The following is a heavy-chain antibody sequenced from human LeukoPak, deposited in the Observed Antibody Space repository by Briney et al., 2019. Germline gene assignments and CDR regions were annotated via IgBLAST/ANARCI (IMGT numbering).Heavy chain of an antibody. CDR3: AREEVWDSSSWYYTEG. CDR1: GGTFSSYA. CDR2: IIPIFGTA. D-gene: IGHD6-13*01. J-gene: IGHJ4*02. V-gene: IGHV1-69*13. Sequence: ASVKVSCKASGGTFSSYAISWVRQAPGQGPEWMGGIIPIFGTANYAQKFQGRVTITADESTSTAYMELSSLRSEDTAVYYCAREEVWDSSSWYYTEGWGQGTLVTVSS.